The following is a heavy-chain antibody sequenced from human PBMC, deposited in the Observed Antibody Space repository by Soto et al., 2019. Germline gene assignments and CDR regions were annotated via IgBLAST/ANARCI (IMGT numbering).Heavy chain of an antibody. J-gene: IGHJ5*02. D-gene: IGHD5-12*01. CDR1: GYSFTNYW. V-gene: IGHV5-51*01. CDR3: TRRGYVAYEGAWFDP. CDR2: IYPGDSDT. Sequence: GESLKISCKGSGYSFTNYWIGWVRQMPGKGLEWMGMIYPGDSDTRYSPSFQGQVTISADKSISTAFLQWSSLKASDTAMYYCTRRGYVAYEGAWFDPWGQGTLVTVSS.